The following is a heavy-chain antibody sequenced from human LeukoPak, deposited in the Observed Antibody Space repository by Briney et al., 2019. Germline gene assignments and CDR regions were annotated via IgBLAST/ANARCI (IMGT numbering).Heavy chain of an antibody. D-gene: IGHD3-22*01. CDR2: IYYSGST. CDR3: ARGVDTYYYDSSGPQFDY. V-gene: IGHV4-59*01. J-gene: IGHJ4*02. CDR1: GGSISSYH. Sequence: PSQTLSLTCTVSGGSISSYHWSWIRQPPGKGLEWIGYIYYSGSTNYNPSLKSRVTISVDTSKNQFSLKLSSVTAADTAVYYCARGVDTYYYDSSGPQFDYWGQGTLVTVSS.